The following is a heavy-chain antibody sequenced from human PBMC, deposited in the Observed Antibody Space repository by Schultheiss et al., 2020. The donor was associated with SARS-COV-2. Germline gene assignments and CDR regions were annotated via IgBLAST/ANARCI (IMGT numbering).Heavy chain of an antibody. Sequence: ESLKISCTVSGGSISSYYWSWIRQPPGKGLEWIGYIYYSGSTNYNPSLKSRVTISVDTSKNQFSLKLSSVTAADTAVYYCARESKPNWFDPWGQGTLVTVS. CDR1: GGSISSYY. D-gene: IGHD4-11*01. J-gene: IGHJ5*02. CDR3: ARESKPNWFDP. V-gene: IGHV4-59*01. CDR2: IYYSGST.